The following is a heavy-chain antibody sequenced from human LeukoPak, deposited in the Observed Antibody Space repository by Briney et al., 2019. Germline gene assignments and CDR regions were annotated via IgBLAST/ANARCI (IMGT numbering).Heavy chain of an antibody. CDR1: GGSISSSSYY. D-gene: IGHD4-17*01. CDR3: ARRSRPDYGWWFDP. J-gene: IGHJ5*02. V-gene: IGHV4-39*01. CDR2: IYYSGST. Sequence: SETLSLTCTVSGGSISSSSYYWGWIRQPPGKGLEGMGSIYYSGSTYYNPSLKSRVTISVDTSKNQFSLKLSSVTPADTAVYYCARRSRPDYGWWFDPWGQGTLVTVSS.